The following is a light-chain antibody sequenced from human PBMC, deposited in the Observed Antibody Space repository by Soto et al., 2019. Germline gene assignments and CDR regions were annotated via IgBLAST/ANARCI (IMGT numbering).Light chain of an antibody. CDR1: SSDVGGYNY. V-gene: IGLV2-8*01. CDR3: SSFAGNNNWV. J-gene: IGLJ2*01. CDR2: EVS. Sequence: QSALTQPPSASGSPGQSVTISCTGTSSDVGGYNYVSWYQQHPGKAPKLMISEVSKRPSGVPDRFSGSKSVNTASLTVSGLQDEDEADYYRSSFAGNNNWVFGGGTKLTVL.